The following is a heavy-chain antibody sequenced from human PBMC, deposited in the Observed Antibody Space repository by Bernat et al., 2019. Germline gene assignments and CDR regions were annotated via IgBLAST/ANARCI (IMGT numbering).Heavy chain of an antibody. Sequence: EVQLVESGGRLVQPGGSLRLSCAASGFTFSDNYMSWVRQAPGKGLEWVSVLYSGGSTDYADYVKGRFIISRDNSKNTVYLQMNSLRVEDTAVYYCAREVHLRNEGYYFDNWGQGTLVTVSS. CDR3: AREVHLRNEGYYFDN. D-gene: IGHD6-13*01. CDR1: GFTFSDNY. CDR2: LYSGGST. J-gene: IGHJ4*02. V-gene: IGHV3-66*01.